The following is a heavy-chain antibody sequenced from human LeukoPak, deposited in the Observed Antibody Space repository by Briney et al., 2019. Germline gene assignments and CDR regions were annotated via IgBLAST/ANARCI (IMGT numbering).Heavy chain of an antibody. Sequence: GGSLRLSCAASGFTFSSYWMSWVRQAPGKGLEWVANIKQDGSEKYYVDSVKGRFTISRDNAKNSLYLQMNSLRAEDTAVYYCARDPPVAVTGPSLDYWGQGTLVTVSS. V-gene: IGHV3-7*01. J-gene: IGHJ4*02. CDR1: GFTFSSYW. D-gene: IGHD6-19*01. CDR3: ARDPPVAVTGPSLDY. CDR2: IKQDGSEK.